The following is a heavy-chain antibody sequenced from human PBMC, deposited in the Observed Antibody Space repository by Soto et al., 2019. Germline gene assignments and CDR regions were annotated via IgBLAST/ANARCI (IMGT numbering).Heavy chain of an antibody. CDR1: GYPFSRHW. J-gene: IGHJ3*02. D-gene: IGHD1-26*01. V-gene: IGHV3-74*01. CDR2: ISPDGTVT. CDR3: ARPRSMSSNGFDM. Sequence: EVQLVESGGGLVQPGGSLRLSCAASGYPFSRHWIHWVRQAPGQGSVGVSRISPDGTVTDYADFVEGRFTLARDHAQKTMYLQMSSLRAEDTAVYYCARPRSMSSNGFDMWGQGTMVIVSS.